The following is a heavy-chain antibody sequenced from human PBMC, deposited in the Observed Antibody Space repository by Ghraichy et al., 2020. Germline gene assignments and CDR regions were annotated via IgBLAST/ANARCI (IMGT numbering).Heavy chain of an antibody. D-gene: IGHD5-18*01. J-gene: IGHJ3*02. V-gene: IGHV5-51*01. CDR1: GYSFTSYW. CDR3: ARREALYSYVGSAFDI. Sequence: GESLNISCKGSGYSFTSYWIGWVRQMPGKGLEWMGIIYPGDSDTRYSPSFQGQVTISADKSISTAYLQWSSLKASDTAMYYCARREALYSYVGSAFDIWGQGTMVTVSS. CDR2: IYPGDSDT.